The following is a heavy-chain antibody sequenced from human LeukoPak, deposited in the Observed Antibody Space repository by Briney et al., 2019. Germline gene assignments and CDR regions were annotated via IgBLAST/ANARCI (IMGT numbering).Heavy chain of an antibody. J-gene: IGHJ4*02. V-gene: IGHV1-46*01. D-gene: IGHD3-16*02. Sequence: ASVNVSCTASGYTFTSYYMHWVRQAPGQGLEWMGIINPSGGSTSYAQKFQGRVTMTRDTSTSTVYMELSSLRSEDTAVYYCARVTTGLRLGELSLDYWGQGTLVTVSS. CDR3: ARVTTGLRLGELSLDY. CDR2: INPSGGST. CDR1: GYTFTSYY.